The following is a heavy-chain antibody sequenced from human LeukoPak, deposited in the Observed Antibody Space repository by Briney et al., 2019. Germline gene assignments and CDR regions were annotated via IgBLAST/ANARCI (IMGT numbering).Heavy chain of an antibody. D-gene: IGHD1-26*01. J-gene: IGHJ3*02. Sequence: SQTLSLTCTVSGVSISTDNYYWTWIRQPAGKGLEWIGRIYATGGTNYNPSLKSRVTISVDTSKNQFSLKLSSVTAADTAVYYCASSKWELLPVDAFDIWGQGTMVTVSS. CDR3: ASSKWELLPVDAFDI. CDR2: IYATGGT. V-gene: IGHV4-61*02. CDR1: GVSISTDNYY.